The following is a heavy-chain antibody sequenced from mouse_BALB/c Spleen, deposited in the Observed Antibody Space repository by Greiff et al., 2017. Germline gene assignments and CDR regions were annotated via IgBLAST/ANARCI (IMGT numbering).Heavy chain of an antibody. D-gene: IGHD2-14*01. J-gene: IGHJ4*01. CDR3: NSDRYYAMDY. Sequence: EVKLQESGAELVRSGASVKLSCTASGFNIKDYYMHWVKQRPEQGLEWIGWIDPENGDTEYAPKFQGKATMTADTSSNTAYLQLSSLTSEDTAVYYCNSDRYYAMDYWGQGTSVTVSS. V-gene: IGHV14-4*02. CDR2: IDPENGDT. CDR1: GFNIKDYY.